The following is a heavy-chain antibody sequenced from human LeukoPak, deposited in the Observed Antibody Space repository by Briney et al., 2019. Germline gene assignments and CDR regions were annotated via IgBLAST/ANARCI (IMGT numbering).Heavy chain of an antibody. V-gene: IGHV3-74*01. D-gene: IGHD3-10*01. Sequence: PGGSLTLSCAASGLTFRSAWMHWVRQAPGKGLVWVSRIRGDGGDANYADFVKGRYTISRDNAKSTLYLQMNGLGVEDTAVYYCVRDIVAGSGSYSDWGQGTLVTVSS. CDR2: IRGDGGDA. J-gene: IGHJ4*02. CDR3: VRDIVAGSGSYSD. CDR1: GLTFRSAW.